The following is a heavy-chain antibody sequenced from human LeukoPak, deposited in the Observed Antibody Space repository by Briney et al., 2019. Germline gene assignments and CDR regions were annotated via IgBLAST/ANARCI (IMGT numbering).Heavy chain of an antibody. V-gene: IGHV4-59*01. CDR2: IYYSGST. CDR1: GGSISSYY. J-gene: IGHJ4*02. Sequence: SGTLCLTCTVSGGSISSYYWSWIRQPPGKGLEWIGYIYYSGSTNYNPSLKSRVTISVDTSRNQFSLKLSSVTAADTAVYYCAREGSSGWYGHDYWGQGTLVTVSS. CDR3: AREGSSGWYGHDY. D-gene: IGHD6-19*01.